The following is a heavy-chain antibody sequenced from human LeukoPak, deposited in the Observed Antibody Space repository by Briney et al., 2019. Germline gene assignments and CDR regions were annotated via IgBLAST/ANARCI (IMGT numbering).Heavy chain of an antibody. CDR1: GFTFSDYA. CDR2: IRNKANGGTT. J-gene: IGHJ3*02. CDR3: SRFYSSGWASGAFDI. V-gene: IGHV3-49*04. Sequence: GGTLRLSCTTSGFTFSDYAVSWVRQAPGKGLEWIGFIRNKANGGTTEYAASVKGRFTISRDDSKTIAHLQMSSLKTEDTAVYYCSRFYSSGWASGAFDIWGQGTMVTVSS. D-gene: IGHD3-22*01.